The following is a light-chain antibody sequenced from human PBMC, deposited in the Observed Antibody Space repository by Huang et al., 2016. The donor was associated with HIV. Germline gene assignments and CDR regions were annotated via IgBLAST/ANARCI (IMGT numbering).Light chain of an antibody. CDR1: QSLSSW. Sequence: DIQMTQSPSTLSASIGDSVTSTCLASQSLSSWLAWYQQKPGKAPKLLIYKASSLESGVPSRFSGSGSGTEFTLTISNLQPDDFATYYCQQYNTYPLTFGGGTKVEIK. V-gene: IGKV1-5*03. CDR2: KAS. J-gene: IGKJ4*01. CDR3: QQYNTYPLT.